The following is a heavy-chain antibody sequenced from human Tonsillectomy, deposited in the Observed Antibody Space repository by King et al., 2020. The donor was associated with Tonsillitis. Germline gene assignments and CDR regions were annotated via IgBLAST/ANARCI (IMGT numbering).Heavy chain of an antibody. V-gene: IGHV4-4*07. D-gene: IGHD3-10*01. J-gene: IGHJ4*02. CDR2: IYTSGST. CDR1: GGSISSYY. CDR3: ASSDVLGYYFDY. Sequence: QLQESGPGLVKPSETLSLTCTVSGGSISSYYWSWIRQPAGRGLEWIGRIYTSGSTNYTPSLKSRVTMSVDTSKNQFSLKLTSVTAADTAVYYCASSDVLGYYFDYWGQGTLVTDSS.